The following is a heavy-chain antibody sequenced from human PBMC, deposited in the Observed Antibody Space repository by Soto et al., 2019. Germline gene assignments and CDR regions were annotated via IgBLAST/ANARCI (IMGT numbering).Heavy chain of an antibody. CDR2: IYYSGST. D-gene: IGHD5-12*01. CDR1: GGSISSYY. V-gene: IGHV4-59*01. Sequence: SETLSLTCTVSGGSISSYYWSWIRQPPGKGLEWIGYIYYSGSTNYNPSLKSRVTISVDTSKNQFSLKLSSVTAADTAVYYCARRHTEGWLHLGSYFDYWGQGTLVTVSS. J-gene: IGHJ4*02. CDR3: ARRHTEGWLHLGSYFDY.